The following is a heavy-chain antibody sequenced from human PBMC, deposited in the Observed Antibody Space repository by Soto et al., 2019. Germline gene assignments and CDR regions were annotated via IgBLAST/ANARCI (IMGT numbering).Heavy chain of an antibody. V-gene: IGHV4-61*05. CDR1: GGSIATTSYY. Sequence: SETLSLTCIVSGGSIATTSYYWGWIRQPPGKGLEWIGYIYYSGRTNYNPSLKSRVTISVDTSKNQFSLKLSSVTAADTAVYYCAKHRDCYGGTCYSGEFEPWGQGTLVTVSS. D-gene: IGHD2-15*01. CDR2: IYYSGRT. CDR3: AKHRDCYGGTCYSGEFEP. J-gene: IGHJ5*02.